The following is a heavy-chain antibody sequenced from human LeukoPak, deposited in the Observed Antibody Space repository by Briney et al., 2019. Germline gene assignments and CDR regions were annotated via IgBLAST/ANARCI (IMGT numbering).Heavy chain of an antibody. CDR2: IYYSGST. CDR3: ARARTDYDYYYGMDV. J-gene: IGHJ6*02. V-gene: IGHV4-59*01. Sequence: SETLSLTCTVSGGSISSYYWSWIRQPPGKGLEWIGYIYYSGSTNYNPSLKSRVTISVATSKNQFSLKLSSVTAADTAVYYCARARTDYDYYYGMDVWGQGTTVTVSS. CDR1: GGSISSYY. D-gene: IGHD1-14*01.